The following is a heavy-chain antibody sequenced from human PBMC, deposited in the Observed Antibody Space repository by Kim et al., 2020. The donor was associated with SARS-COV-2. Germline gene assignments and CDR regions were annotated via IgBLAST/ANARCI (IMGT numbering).Heavy chain of an antibody. V-gene: IGHV3-11*06. J-gene: IGHJ5*02. CDR1: GFTFSDYY. D-gene: IGHD1-26*01. CDR3: ARLVNSGSYYAQGDWFDP. Sequence: GGSLRLSCAASGFTFSDYYMSWIRQAPGKGLEWVSYISSSSSYTNYADSVKGRFTISRDNAKNSLYLQMNSLRAEDTAVYYCARLVNSGSYYAQGDWFDPWGQGTLVTVSS. CDR2: ISSSSSYT.